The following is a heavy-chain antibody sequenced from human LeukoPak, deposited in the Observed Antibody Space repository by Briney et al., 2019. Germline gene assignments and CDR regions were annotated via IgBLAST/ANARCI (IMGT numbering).Heavy chain of an antibody. V-gene: IGHV5-51*01. CDR2: NHSADSNT. CDR1: GYSFTSYW. D-gene: IGHD4-17*01. CDR3: AGARHGDYRWDY. Sequence: GESLKISCKGSGYSFTSYWIAWVRQVPGKGLEWMGVNHSADSNTKYSPSFQGQVTISADKSISTAYLQWSGLKASDTAMYYCAGARHGDYRWDYWGQGTLVTVSS. J-gene: IGHJ4*02.